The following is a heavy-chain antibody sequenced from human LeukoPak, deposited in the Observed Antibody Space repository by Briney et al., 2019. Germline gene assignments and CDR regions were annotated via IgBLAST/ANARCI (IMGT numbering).Heavy chain of an antibody. V-gene: IGHV1-18*04. D-gene: IGHD2-2*01. CDR3: ARVGGDIVVVPAAFDY. J-gene: IGHJ4*02. CDR2: ISAYNGNT. Sequence: ASVKVSCKASGYTFTGYYMHWVRQAPGQGLEWMGWISAYNGNTNYAQKLQGRVTMTTDTSTSTAYMELRSLRSDDTAVYYCARVGGDIVVVPAAFDYWGQGTLVTVSS. CDR1: GYTFTGYY.